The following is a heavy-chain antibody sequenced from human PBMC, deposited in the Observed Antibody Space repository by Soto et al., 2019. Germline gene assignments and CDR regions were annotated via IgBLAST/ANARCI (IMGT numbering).Heavy chain of an antibody. CDR3: ATGIAAAGTHYYYYGMDV. CDR2: IWYDGSNK. D-gene: IGHD6-13*01. V-gene: IGHV3-33*01. CDR1: GFTFSSYG. Sequence: GGSLRLSCAASGFTFSSYGMHWVRQAPGKGLEWVAVIWYDGSNKYYADSVKGRFTISRDNSKNTLYLQMNSLRAEDTAVYYCATGIAAAGTHYYYYGMDVWGQGTTVTVS. J-gene: IGHJ6*02.